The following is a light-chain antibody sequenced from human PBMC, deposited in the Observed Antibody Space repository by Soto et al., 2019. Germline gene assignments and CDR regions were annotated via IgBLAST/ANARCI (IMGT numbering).Light chain of an antibody. CDR1: QSLSSTY. CDR2: GAS. Sequence: EVVLTQSPGTLSLSPGERATLSCRASQSLSSTYLAWYQQKPGQAPRLLIYGASSRATGIPDRFSVSGSGTDFTLTISRLEPEDFAMYYCQQYGSSPLTFGGGTKVEIK. CDR3: QQYGSSPLT. J-gene: IGKJ4*01. V-gene: IGKV3-20*01.